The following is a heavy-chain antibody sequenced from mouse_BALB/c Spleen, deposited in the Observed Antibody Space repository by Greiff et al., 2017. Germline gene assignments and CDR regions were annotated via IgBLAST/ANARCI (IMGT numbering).Heavy chain of an antibody. Sequence: EVKLVESGGGLVKPGGSLKLSCAASGFTFSDYYMYWVRQTPEKRLEWVATISDGGSYTYYPDSVKGRFTISRDNAKNNLYLQMSSLKSEDTAMYYCAKSYGNGYAMDYWGQGTSVTVSS. CDR1: GFTFSDYY. CDR3: AKSYGNGYAMDY. D-gene: IGHD2-1*01. CDR2: ISDGGSYT. J-gene: IGHJ4*01. V-gene: IGHV5-4*02.